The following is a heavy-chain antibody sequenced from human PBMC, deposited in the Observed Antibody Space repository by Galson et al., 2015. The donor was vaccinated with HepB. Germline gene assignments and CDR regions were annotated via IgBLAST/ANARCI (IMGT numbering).Heavy chain of an antibody. CDR1: GYSFSTNG. CDR3: ARAGGEWEPIDF. CDR2: ISAYSGNT. D-gene: IGHD1-26*01. J-gene: IGHJ4*02. V-gene: IGHV1-18*01. Sequence: SVKVSCKASGYSFSTNGIAWVRQAPGQGLEWVGWISAYSGNTKYAEKFQDRVTRTAETSTTTAYMELRSLRSDDTALYYCARAGGEWEPIDFWGQGTLVSVSA.